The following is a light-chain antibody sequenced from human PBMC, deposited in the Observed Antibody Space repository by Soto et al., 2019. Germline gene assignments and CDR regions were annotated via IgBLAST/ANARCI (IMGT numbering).Light chain of an antibody. CDR1: QSVDRNY. CDR2: GES. V-gene: IGKV3-20*01. J-gene: IGKJ1*01. CDR3: QQYGSSPLT. Sequence: EVVLTQSPGTLSLSPVARATLSCRSSQSVDRNYLAWYQHKPGQAPRILIYGESTRATGIPDRFSGSGPGTDFTLNISRLEPEDLAVYDCQQYGSSPLTFGQGNKVDIK.